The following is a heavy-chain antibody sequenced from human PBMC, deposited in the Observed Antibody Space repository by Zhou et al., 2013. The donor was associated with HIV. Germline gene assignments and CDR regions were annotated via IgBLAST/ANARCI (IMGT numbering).Heavy chain of an antibody. D-gene: IGHD4-4*01. CDR2: IIPIFGKP. CDR3: VRSKRATATSFDY. Sequence: QVQLVQSGAEVKKPGSSVNVSCKASGDTSSSYAINWVRQAPGQGLEWIAGIIPIFGKPNNAQRFQGRVKIIIDKYTNTDYMELSSLRPEDTAVYYCVRSKRATATSFDYWGQGAQVTVSP. CDR1: GDTSSSYA. J-gene: IGHJ4*02. V-gene: IGHV1-69*05.